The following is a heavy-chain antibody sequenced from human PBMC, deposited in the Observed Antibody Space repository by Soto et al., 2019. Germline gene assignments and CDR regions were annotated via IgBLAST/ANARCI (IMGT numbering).Heavy chain of an antibody. CDR2: IYPPDSNT. D-gene: IGHD3-3*02. Sequence: GESLKISCKGSGYSFTSYWIGWVRQMPGKGLEWMGIIYPPDSNTIYSPSFQGQVTISADKSINTAYLQWSSLKASDTAMYFCARRTLGADVAEINWFDPWGQGTLVTVSS. J-gene: IGHJ5*02. V-gene: IGHV5-51*01. CDR1: GYSFTSYW. CDR3: ARRTLGADVAEINWFDP.